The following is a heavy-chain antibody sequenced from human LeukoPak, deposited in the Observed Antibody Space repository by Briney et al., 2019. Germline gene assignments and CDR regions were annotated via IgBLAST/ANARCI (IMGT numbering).Heavy chain of an antibody. CDR2: IIPIFGTA. CDR3: ATNWNVDYYYMDV. V-gene: IGHV1-69*05. J-gene: IGHJ6*03. CDR1: GGTFSSYA. D-gene: IGHD1-1*01. Sequence: SVKVSCKASGGTFSSYAISWVRQAPGQGLEWMGGIIPIFGTANYAQKFQGRVTITTDESTSTAYMELSSLRSEDTAVYYCATNWNVDYYYMDVWGKGTTVAISS.